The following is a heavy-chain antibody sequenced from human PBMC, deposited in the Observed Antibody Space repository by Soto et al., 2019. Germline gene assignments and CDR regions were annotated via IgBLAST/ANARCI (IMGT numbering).Heavy chain of an antibody. V-gene: IGHV4-31*03. D-gene: IGHD3-22*01. CDR3: ARTYYDSSGYLDY. CDR1: GGSISSGGYY. J-gene: IGHJ4*02. Sequence: SETLSLTCTVSGGSISSGGYYWSWIRQHPGKGLEWIGYIYYSGSTYYNPSLKSRVTISVDTSKNQFSLKLSSVTAADTAVYYCARTYYDSSGYLDYWGQGTLVTVSS. CDR2: IYYSGST.